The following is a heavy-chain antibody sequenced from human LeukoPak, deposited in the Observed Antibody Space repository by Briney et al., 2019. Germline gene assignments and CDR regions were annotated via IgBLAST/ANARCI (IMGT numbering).Heavy chain of an antibody. V-gene: IGHV3-23*01. D-gene: IGHD4-17*01. CDR2: IHSSGRFT. Sequence: GGSLRLSCAASGFTFSTYAMTWVRQAPGKGLEWVSSIHSSGRFTYYADSVKGRFTISRDNSKNTLFLQMNSLRAEDTAVYYCARDHLYGDYFDYWGQGMLVTVSS. J-gene: IGHJ4*02. CDR3: ARDHLYGDYFDY. CDR1: GFTFSTYA.